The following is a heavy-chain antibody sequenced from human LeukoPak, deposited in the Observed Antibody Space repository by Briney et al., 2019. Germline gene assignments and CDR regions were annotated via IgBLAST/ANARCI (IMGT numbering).Heavy chain of an antibody. CDR3: ARVLEAASFDY. CDR2: IKQDGSEK. J-gene: IGHJ4*02. Sequence: GGSLRLSCAASGFTFSSYWMSWVRQAPGKGLEWVANIKQDGSEKYYVDSVKGRFTISRDNAKNLLYLQMNSLRAEDTAVYYCARVLEAASFDYWGQGSPVTVSS. V-gene: IGHV3-7*01. CDR1: GFTFSSYW. D-gene: IGHD6-13*01.